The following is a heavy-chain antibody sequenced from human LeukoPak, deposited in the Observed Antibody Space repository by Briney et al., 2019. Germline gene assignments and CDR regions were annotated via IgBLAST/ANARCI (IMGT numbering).Heavy chain of an antibody. CDR2: IGTVADT. CDR3: ARGWGGHGRSWGALDF. V-gene: IGHV3-13*01. CDR1: GFNFKNYD. J-gene: IGHJ4*02. D-gene: IGHD3-16*01. Sequence: GGSLRLSCAAPGFNFKNYDFHWVRQVAGKRLEWVAGIGTVADTFYPDSVMGRFTISRENAKNSFYLQMNSLRAGDTAVYYCARGWGGHGRSWGALDFWGQGILVTVSS.